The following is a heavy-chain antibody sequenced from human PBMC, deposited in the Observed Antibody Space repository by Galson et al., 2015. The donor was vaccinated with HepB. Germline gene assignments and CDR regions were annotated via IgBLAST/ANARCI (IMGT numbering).Heavy chain of an antibody. Sequence: SVKVSCKASGYTFTNYDISWVRQAPGQGLEWMGRISPYNGNTDSAQKFQGRITMTTDTSTTTAYMELRTLTSDDTAVYFCARDGGDFDYWGQGALVTVSS. J-gene: IGHJ4*02. V-gene: IGHV1-18*01. CDR1: GYTFTNYD. D-gene: IGHD3-16*01. CDR2: ISPYNGNT. CDR3: ARDGGDFDY.